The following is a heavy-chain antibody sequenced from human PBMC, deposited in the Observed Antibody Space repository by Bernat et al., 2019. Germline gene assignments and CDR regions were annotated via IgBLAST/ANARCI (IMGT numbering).Heavy chain of an antibody. CDR2: IKQDGSGE. Sequence: EVQLVESGGGLVQPGGSLRLSCAASGFTFSSYWMSWVRQASGKGLEGVANIKQDGSGEYYVDSVKGQFNISRDNAKNTMYLQMNRLRAEDTAVYYCARDDYGDYGDAFDIWGQGTMVTVSS. CDR1: GFTFSSYW. J-gene: IGHJ3*02. CDR3: ARDDYGDYGDAFDI. V-gene: IGHV3-7*03. D-gene: IGHD4-17*01.